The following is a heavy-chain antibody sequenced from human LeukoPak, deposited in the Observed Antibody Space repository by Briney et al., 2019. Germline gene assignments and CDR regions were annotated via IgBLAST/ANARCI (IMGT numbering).Heavy chain of an antibody. CDR3: ARDQGSGWYENRVYFDY. Sequence: PGGSLRLSCAASGFTFSSYSMSWVRQAPGKGLEWVSVIYSGGSTYYADSVKGRFTISRDNSKNTLYLQMNSLRAEDTAVYYCARDQGSGWYENRVYFDYWGQGTLVTVSS. J-gene: IGHJ4*02. CDR2: IYSGGST. V-gene: IGHV3-66*01. CDR1: GFTFSSYS. D-gene: IGHD6-19*01.